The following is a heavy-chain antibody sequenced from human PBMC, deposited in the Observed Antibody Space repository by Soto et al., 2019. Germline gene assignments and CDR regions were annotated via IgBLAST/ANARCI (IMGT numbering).Heavy chain of an antibody. Sequence: QVQLVQSGAEVKKPGASVKVSCKASGYTFTSYDINWVRQATGQGLEWMGWLNPNSGNTGYAQKFQRRVTMTRNTSRSTSYMELSSLRSEDTSVYYCARERSAGTGWFDSWGQGTLFTVSS. D-gene: IGHD6-13*01. J-gene: IGHJ5*01. V-gene: IGHV1-8*01. CDR1: GYTFTSYD. CDR3: ARERSAGTGWFDS. CDR2: LNPNSGNT.